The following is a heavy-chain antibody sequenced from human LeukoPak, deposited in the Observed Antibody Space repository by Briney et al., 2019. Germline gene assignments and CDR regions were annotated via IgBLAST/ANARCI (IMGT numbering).Heavy chain of an antibody. V-gene: IGHV3-23*01. CDR2: IGESDGRT. J-gene: IGHJ4*02. Sequence: GGSLRLSCAASGFTVTTLAMTWVRQAPGKGLEWISVIGESDGRTYYADSVKGRFTISRDESKNTLYLQMNSLRAEDTAVYYCAKGPTDSCWEKLHDWGQGTLVTVSS. CDR3: AKGPTDSCWEKLHD. D-gene: IGHD1-26*01. CDR1: GFTVTTLA.